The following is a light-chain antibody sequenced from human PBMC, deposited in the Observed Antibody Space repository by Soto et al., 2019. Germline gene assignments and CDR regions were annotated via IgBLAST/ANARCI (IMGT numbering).Light chain of an antibody. V-gene: IGLV1-51*01. J-gene: IGLJ1*01. CDR2: DNN. Sequence: QSVLTQPPSVSAAPGQKVTISCSGSSSNIENNYVSWYQQFPGTAPKLLIYDNNKRPSGIPDRFSGSKSGTSATLGITGLHTPEDPDYPSRTWYASMNARVFGTGTKVTVL. CDR3: RTWYASMNARV. CDR1: SSNIENNY.